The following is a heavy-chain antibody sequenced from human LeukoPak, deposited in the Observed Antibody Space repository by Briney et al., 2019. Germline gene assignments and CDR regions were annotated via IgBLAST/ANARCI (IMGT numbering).Heavy chain of an antibody. CDR1: GGSISSGGYY. Sequence: SETLSLTCTVSGGSISSGGYYWSWIRQHPGKGLEWIGYIYYSGSTYYNPSLKSRVTISVDTSKNQFSPQLNSVTPEDTAVYYCARDAYSSSWWNYYYGMDVWGQGTTVTVSS. V-gene: IGHV4-31*03. CDR3: ARDAYSSSWWNYYYGMDV. J-gene: IGHJ6*02. D-gene: IGHD6-13*01. CDR2: IYYSGST.